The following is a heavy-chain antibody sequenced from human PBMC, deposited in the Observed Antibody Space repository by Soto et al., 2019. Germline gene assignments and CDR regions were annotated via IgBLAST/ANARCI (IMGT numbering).Heavy chain of an antibody. CDR3: ARGRYGTPSVFDF. Sequence: QVHLQESGPGLVKPSLTLSLSCTVSGASINTGDNYWTWIRQPPGKGLAWIGYIYDGGSNYFNPTLKGRVAMSAETSKDEFSLSLTSVTVADTAVYFCARGRYGTPSVFDFWCQGALGTGSS. J-gene: IGHJ4*01. D-gene: IGHD5-18*01. CDR1: GASINTGDNY. V-gene: IGHV4-30-4*01. CDR2: IYDGGSN.